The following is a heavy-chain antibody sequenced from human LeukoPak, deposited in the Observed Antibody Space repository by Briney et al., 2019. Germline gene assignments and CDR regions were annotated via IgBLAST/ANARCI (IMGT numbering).Heavy chain of an antibody. V-gene: IGHV4-4*02. CDR1: GGSISSSNW. CDR2: IYHSGSA. CDR3: ARVSSGSYYFDY. Sequence: SGTLPLTCAVSGGSISSSNWWSWVRQPPGKGLEWIGEIYHSGSANYNPSLKSRVTISVDKSKNQFSLKLTSVTAADTAVYYCARVSSGSYYFDYWGQGTLVTVSS. D-gene: IGHD1-26*01. J-gene: IGHJ4*02.